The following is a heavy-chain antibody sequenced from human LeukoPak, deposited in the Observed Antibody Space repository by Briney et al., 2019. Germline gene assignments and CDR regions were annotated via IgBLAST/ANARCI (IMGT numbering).Heavy chain of an antibody. D-gene: IGHD3-22*01. V-gene: IGHV1-46*01. CDR1: GYTFTSYY. J-gene: IGHJ4*02. CDR3: VREGYYYDTTTRNDY. CDR2: INPSGGST. Sequence: ASVKVSCKASGYTFTSYYMHWVRQAPGQGLEWMGIINPSGGSTSYAQKFQGRVTMTRDTSTSTVYMELSSLRSEDTAVYYCVREGYYYDTTTRNDYWGQGTLVTVSS.